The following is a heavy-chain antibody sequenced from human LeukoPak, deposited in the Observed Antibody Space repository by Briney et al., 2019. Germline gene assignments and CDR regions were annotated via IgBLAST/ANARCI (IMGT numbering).Heavy chain of an antibody. CDR3: AKAPRFGDHAAEYFYYYMDV. V-gene: IGHV3-23*01. D-gene: IGHD3-16*01. Sequence: PGGSLRLSCAASGFTFSSYSMNWVRQAPGKGLEWVSSIPRNGGSTYYADSAKGRFTISRDNSKNTLYVQTNSLRVDDTAVYYCAKAPRFGDHAAEYFYYYMDVWGKGTTVTVSS. CDR2: IPRNGGST. J-gene: IGHJ6*03. CDR1: GFTFSSYS.